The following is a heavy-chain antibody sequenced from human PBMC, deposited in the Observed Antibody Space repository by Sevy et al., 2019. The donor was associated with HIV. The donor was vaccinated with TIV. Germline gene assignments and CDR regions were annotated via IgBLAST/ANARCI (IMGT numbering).Heavy chain of an antibody. V-gene: IGHV3-30*18. D-gene: IGHD3-22*01. CDR1: GFTFSSYG. Sequence: GGSLRLSCAASGFTFSSYGMHWVRQAPGKGLEWVAVISYDGSNKYYADSVKGRFTISRDNSKNTLYLQMNSLRAEDMAVYYCAKEVGYYYDSSGYYSARGFDYWGQGTLVTVSS. CDR3: AKEVGYYYDSSGYYSARGFDY. CDR2: ISYDGSNK. J-gene: IGHJ4*02.